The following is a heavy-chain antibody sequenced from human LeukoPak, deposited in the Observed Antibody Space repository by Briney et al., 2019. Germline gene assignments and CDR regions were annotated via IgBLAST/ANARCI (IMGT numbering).Heavy chain of an antibody. D-gene: IGHD3-10*01. J-gene: IGHJ5*02. Sequence: ASVKVSCKASGYTFTSYGISWVRQAPGQGLEWMGWISAYNGNTNNAQKLQGRVTMTTDTSTSTAYMELRSLRSDDTAVYYCARAIYYGSGSYYRPDWFDPWGQGTLVTVSS. CDR2: ISAYNGNT. CDR3: ARAIYYGSGSYYRPDWFDP. CDR1: GYTFTSYG. V-gene: IGHV1-18*04.